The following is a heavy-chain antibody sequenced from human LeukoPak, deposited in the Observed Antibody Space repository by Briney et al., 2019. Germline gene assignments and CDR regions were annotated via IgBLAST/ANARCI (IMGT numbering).Heavy chain of an antibody. CDR3: ARDWRYCSSTNCYRLMHY. CDR1: GGTLSSYA. CDR2: IIPIFGTA. D-gene: IGHD2-2*01. Sequence: SVKVSCKASGGTLSSYAISWVRQAPGHGLEWMGGIIPIFGTADYAQKFQGRVTITADESTSTAYMELSSLRSEDTAVYYGARDWRYCSSTNCYRLMHYWGQGTLVTVSS. J-gene: IGHJ4*02. V-gene: IGHV1-69*01.